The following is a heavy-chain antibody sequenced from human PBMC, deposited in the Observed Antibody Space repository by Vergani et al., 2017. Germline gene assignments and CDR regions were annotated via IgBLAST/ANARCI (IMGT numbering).Heavy chain of an antibody. CDR1: GFTFSSYW. J-gene: IGHJ3*02. V-gene: IGHV3-7*03. CDR2: IKQDGSEK. CDR3: ASGITMIERDAFDI. Sequence: EVQLVESGGGLVQPGGSLRLSCAASGFTFSSYWMSWVRQAPGKGLEWVANIKQDGSEKYYVDSVKGRFTISRDNAKNSLYRQMNSLRAEDTAVYYCASGITMIERDAFDIWGQGTMVTVSS. D-gene: IGHD3-22*01.